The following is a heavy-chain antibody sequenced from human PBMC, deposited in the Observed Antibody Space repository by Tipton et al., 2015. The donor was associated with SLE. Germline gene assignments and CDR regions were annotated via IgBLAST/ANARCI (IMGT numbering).Heavy chain of an antibody. J-gene: IGHJ6*02. CDR1: GGSFSGYY. V-gene: IGHV4-34*01. Sequence: TLSLTCAVYGGSFSGYYWSWIRQPPGKGLEWIGEINHSGSTNYNPSLKSRVTISVDTSKNQFSLKLGSVTAADTAVYYCARKFHYYYGMDVWGQGTTVTVSS. CDR3: ARKFHYYYGMDV. CDR2: INHSGST.